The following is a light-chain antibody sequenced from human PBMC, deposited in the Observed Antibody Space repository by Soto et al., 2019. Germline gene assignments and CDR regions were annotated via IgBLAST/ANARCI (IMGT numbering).Light chain of an antibody. CDR2: GAS. CDR3: QPYMSSVT. V-gene: IGKV3-20*01. Sequence: EIVLTQSPGSLSLSPGQRATLSCRASQSVDTTFFAWYQKKPGQAPRLLIYGASKRGTGIPDRFSGSGSGTDFTLIISRLEPEEFAVYYCQPYMSSVTFGQGTKVEIK. CDR1: QSVDTTF. J-gene: IGKJ1*01.